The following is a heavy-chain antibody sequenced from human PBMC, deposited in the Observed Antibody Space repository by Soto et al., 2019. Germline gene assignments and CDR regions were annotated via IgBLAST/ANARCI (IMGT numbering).Heavy chain of an antibody. J-gene: IGHJ4*02. D-gene: IGHD2-15*01. Sequence: GGSLRLSCAASGFTFSSYDMSWVRQASGKGLERVSGVSASGSITSYADSAKGRFTISRDNAKNTVFLQMSSLRAEDTAVYFCAKGDCSGGRCYRGFDYWGQGTLVTVSS. CDR1: GFTFSSYD. CDR2: VSASGSIT. V-gene: IGHV3-23*01. CDR3: AKGDCSGGRCYRGFDY.